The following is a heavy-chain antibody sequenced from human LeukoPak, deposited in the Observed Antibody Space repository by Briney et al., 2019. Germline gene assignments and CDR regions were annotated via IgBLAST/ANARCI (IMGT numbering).Heavy chain of an antibody. CDR1: GGSIRSRNYY. D-gene: IGHD6-13*01. CDR3: AGGSRWYHWYDP. J-gene: IGHJ5*02. V-gene: IGHV4-39*01. CDR2: IYYTGTT. Sequence: SETLSLTCTFSGGSIRSRNYYWGWIRQPPGKGPEGIGSIYYTGTTNSNPSLKSRLNMSVDTSKNTFSLKLTSLTAADTAVYYCAGGSRWYHWYDPWGQGTLVTVSS.